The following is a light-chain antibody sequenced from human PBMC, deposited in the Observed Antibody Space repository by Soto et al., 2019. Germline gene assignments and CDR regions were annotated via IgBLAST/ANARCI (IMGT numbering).Light chain of an antibody. V-gene: IGLV2-8*01. Sequence: QSVLTQPPSASGSPGQSVTISCTGTSSDVGGYNYVSWYQQHPGNAPKLMIYEVSKRPSGVPDRFSGSKSGNTASLTVSGLQAEDEAXYYCSSYAGSTHYVFGTGTKVTVL. J-gene: IGLJ1*01. CDR1: SSDVGGYNY. CDR3: SSYAGSTHYV. CDR2: EVS.